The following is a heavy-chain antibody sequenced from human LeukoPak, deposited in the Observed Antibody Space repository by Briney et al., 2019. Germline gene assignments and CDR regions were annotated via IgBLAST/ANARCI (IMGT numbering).Heavy chain of an antibody. Sequence: PGGSLRLSCAASGFTFSSYAMHWVRQAPGKGLEWVAVISYDGSNKYYADSVKGRFTISRDNSKNTLYLQMNSLRAEDTAVYYCARVATGYCSSTSCYGDYWGQGTLVTVSS. V-gene: IGHV3-30-3*01. CDR3: ARVATGYCSSTSCYGDY. CDR1: GFTFSSYA. J-gene: IGHJ4*02. D-gene: IGHD2-2*01. CDR2: ISYDGSNK.